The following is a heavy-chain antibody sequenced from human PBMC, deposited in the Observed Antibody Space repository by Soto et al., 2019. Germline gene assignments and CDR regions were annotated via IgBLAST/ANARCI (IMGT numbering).Heavy chain of an antibody. V-gene: IGHV1-18*01. J-gene: IGHJ4*02. Sequence: QVQLVQSGVEVKKPGASMKISCRTSGYTFTNYAINWVRQAPGQGLEWVAWISTQSGTTKYGQRLQGRVTVTTDTSTSTAYMELRNLRSDDTALYYCARGGYKDSWGQGTLVTFSS. CDR2: ISTQSGTT. CDR3: ARGGYKDS. D-gene: IGHD5-12*01. CDR1: GYTFTNYA.